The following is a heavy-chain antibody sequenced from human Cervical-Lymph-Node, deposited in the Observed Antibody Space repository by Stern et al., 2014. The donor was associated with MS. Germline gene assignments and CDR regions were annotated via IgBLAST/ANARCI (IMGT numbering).Heavy chain of an antibody. D-gene: IGHD6-19*01. CDR1: GYTFTGYY. CDR3: AREAAMAVAGTGVDY. CDR2: INPNSGGA. Sequence: VQLLESGAEVKKPGASVKVSCKASGYTFTGYYMHWVRQAPGQGLEWMGRINPNSGGAKYAQKFQGRVTMPRDTSISSAYMELSRLRSDDTAVYYCAREAAMAVAGTGVDYWGQGTLVTVSS. V-gene: IGHV1-2*06. J-gene: IGHJ4*02.